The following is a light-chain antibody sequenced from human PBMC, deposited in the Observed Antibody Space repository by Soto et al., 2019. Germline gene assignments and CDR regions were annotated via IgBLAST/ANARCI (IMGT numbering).Light chain of an antibody. CDR1: QSVSSRN. CDR2: GAS. Sequence: EVVLTQSPGTLSLSPGERATLSCRASQSVSSRNLAWYQQKPGQAPRLLIYGASSRATGIPDRFSGSGSGTDFTLTISRLEPEDFAMYYCQKYGSSPKTFGQGTKVEIK. J-gene: IGKJ1*01. V-gene: IGKV3-20*01. CDR3: QKYGSSPKT.